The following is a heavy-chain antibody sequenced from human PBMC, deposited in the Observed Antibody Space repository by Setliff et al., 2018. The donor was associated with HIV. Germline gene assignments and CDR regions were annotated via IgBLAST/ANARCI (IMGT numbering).Heavy chain of an antibody. CDR2: MNPNSGNT. CDR3: AGGRGVVASYYYYMDV. J-gene: IGHJ6*03. Sequence: ASVKVSCKASGYTFTSYGISWVRQAPGQGLEWMGWMNPNSGNTGYAQKFQGRVTMTRNTSISTAYMELSSLRSDDTAVYYCAGGRGVVASYYYYMDVWGKGTTVTVSS. CDR1: GYTFTSYG. D-gene: IGHD2-15*01. V-gene: IGHV1-8*02.